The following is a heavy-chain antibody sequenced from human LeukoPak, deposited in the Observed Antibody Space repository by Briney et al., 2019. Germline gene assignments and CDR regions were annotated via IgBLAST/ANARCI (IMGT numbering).Heavy chain of an antibody. J-gene: IGHJ4*02. Sequence: PGGSLRLSCAASGFTFSSYAMSWVRQAPGKGLEWVSAISGSGGSTYYADSVKGRFTISRDNSKNTLYLQMNSLRAEDTAVYYCAKVVVGATVSYYFDYWGQGTLVTVSS. CDR1: GFTFSSYA. D-gene: IGHD1-26*01. CDR3: AKVVVGATVSYYFDY. CDR2: ISGSGGST. V-gene: IGHV3-23*01.